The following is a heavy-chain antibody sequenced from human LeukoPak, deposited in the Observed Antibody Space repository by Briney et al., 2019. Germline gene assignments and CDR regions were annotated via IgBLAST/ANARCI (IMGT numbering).Heavy chain of an antibody. CDR3: ARVGESNYDFWSGYYYNWFDP. V-gene: IGHV1-69*02. D-gene: IGHD3-3*01. CDR2: IIPILGIA. Sequence: ASVKVSCKASGGTFSSYTVSWVRQAPGQGLEWMGRIIPILGIANYAQKFQGRVTITADKSTSTAYMELSSLRSEDTAVYYCARVGESNYDFWSGYYYNWFDPWGQGTLVTVSS. CDR1: GGTFSSYT. J-gene: IGHJ5*02.